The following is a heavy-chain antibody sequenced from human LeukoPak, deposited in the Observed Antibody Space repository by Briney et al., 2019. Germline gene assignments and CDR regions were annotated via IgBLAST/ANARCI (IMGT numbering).Heavy chain of an antibody. Sequence: GGSLRLSCAASGVTFSSYWIHWVRHAPGKGLVWVSRIYSDATYYADSVKGRFTISRDNAKNTLYLQMNSLRAEDTAVYYCARESYDSSGYYYGGGFDYWGQGTLVTVSS. J-gene: IGHJ4*02. V-gene: IGHV3-74*01. CDR2: IYSDAT. CDR3: ARESYDSSGYYYGGGFDY. D-gene: IGHD3-22*01. CDR1: GVTFSSYW.